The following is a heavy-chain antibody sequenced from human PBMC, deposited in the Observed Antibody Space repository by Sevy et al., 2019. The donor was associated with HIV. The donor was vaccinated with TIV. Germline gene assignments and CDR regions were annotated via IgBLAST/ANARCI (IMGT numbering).Heavy chain of an antibody. J-gene: IGHJ6*02. CDR1: GFTFSSYA. D-gene: IGHD3-3*01. CDR2: ISGSGGST. CDR3: AKDSPGYYDFWSGYYTGMDV. V-gene: IGHV3-23*01. Sequence: GGSLRLSCAASGFTFSSYAMSWVRQAPGKGLEWVSAISGSGGSTYYADSVKGRFTISRDNSKNTLYLQMNSLRAEDTAVYYCAKDSPGYYDFWSGYYTGMDVWGQGTTVTVSS.